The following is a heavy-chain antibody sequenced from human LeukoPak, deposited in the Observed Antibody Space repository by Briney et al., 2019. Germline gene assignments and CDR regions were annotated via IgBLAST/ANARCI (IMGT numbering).Heavy chain of an antibody. CDR2: IYYSGST. D-gene: IGHD1-7*01. CDR1: GGSMSSYY. J-gene: IGHJ3*02. Sequence: SETLSLTCTVSGGSMSSYYWSWIRQPPGKGLEWIGYIYYSGSTNYNPSLKSRVTISVDTSENQFSLKLSSVTAADTAVYYCARVITGTTFAFDIRGQGTMVTVSS. V-gene: IGHV4-59*01. CDR3: ARVITGTTFAFDI.